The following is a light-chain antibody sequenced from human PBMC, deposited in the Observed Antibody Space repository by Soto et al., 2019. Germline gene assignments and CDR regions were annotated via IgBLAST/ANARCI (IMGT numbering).Light chain of an antibody. CDR2: KAS. J-gene: IGKJ5*01. CDR1: QSISTW. V-gene: IGKV1-5*03. Sequence: DIQMTQSPSTLPASVGDRVTITCRANQSISTWLAWYQQKPGKAPNLLIYKASRLETGVPSRFSGSGSGTEFTLTINFLQPDDFATYYCQQYNSYAITFGQGTRLEIK. CDR3: QQYNSYAIT.